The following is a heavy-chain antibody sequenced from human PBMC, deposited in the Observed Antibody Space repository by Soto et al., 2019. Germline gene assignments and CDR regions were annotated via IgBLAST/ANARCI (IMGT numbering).Heavy chain of an antibody. CDR3: ARGTDYTQIASYHYGLDV. CDR1: GGSVSSGGYY. V-gene: IGHV4-31*03. CDR2: IYYSGST. Sequence: SETLSLTCTVSGGSVSSGGYYWSWIRQHPGKGLEWIGYIYYSGSTYYNPSLKSRVTISVDTSKNQFSLTLTSVTAADTAVYYCARGTDYTQIASYHYGLDVWGQGTTVTVSS. J-gene: IGHJ6*02. D-gene: IGHD4-4*01.